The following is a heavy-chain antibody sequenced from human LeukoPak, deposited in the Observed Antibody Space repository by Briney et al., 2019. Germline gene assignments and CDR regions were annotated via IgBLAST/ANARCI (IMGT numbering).Heavy chain of an antibody. CDR1: GYTFTGYY. D-gene: IGHD2-15*01. V-gene: IGHV1-69*10. J-gene: IGHJ4*02. Sequence: SVKVSCKASGYTFTGYYMHWVRQAPGQGLEWMGGIIPILGIANYAQKFQGRVTITADKSTSTAYMELSSLRSEDTAVYYCARGWYLDYWGQGTLVTVSS. CDR2: IIPILGIA. CDR3: ARGWYLDY.